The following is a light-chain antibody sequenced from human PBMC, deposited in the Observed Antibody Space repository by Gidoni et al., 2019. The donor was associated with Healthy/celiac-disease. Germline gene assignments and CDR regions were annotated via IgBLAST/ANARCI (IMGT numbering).Light chain of an antibody. CDR1: NIGSKS. CDR3: QLWDSSSDHPV. CDR2: YDS. Sequence: SYVLTQPPSVSVAPGKTARITCGGNNIGSKSVHWYQQKPGQAPVLVIYYDSDRPSGIPERFSGSNSGNTATLPISRVEAGDEADYYCQLWDSSSDHPVFGGGTKLTVL. V-gene: IGLV3-21*04. J-gene: IGLJ2*01.